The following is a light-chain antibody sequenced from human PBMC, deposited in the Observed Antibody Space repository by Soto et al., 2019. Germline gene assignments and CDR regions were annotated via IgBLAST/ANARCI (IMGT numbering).Light chain of an antibody. V-gene: IGKV3-15*01. J-gene: IGKJ1*01. CDR3: QQYNNWPWT. CDR2: GAS. CDR1: QSVSSN. Sequence: ERVMTQSPATLSVSPGERATLSCRASQSVSSNLAWYQQKTGQAPRLLIYGASTRATGIPARFSGSGSGTEFTLTISSLQSEDFAVYYWQQYNNWPWTFGQGTKVEIK.